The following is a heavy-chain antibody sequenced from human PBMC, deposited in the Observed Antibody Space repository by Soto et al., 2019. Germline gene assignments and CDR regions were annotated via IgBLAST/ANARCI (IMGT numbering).Heavy chain of an antibody. V-gene: IGHV2-5*02. Sequence: QITLKESGPTLVKPTQTLTLTCTFSGFSLSTSGVGVGWIRQPPGKALEWLAHTYWDDDKRYSPSLKTRLTITKDTCTNQVVLTMTNMEPVDTATYYCAHRLGYWSRTTCYASDNYFDSWGQGTLVTVSS. J-gene: IGHJ4*02. CDR3: AHRLGYWSRTTCYASDNYFDS. CDR2: TYWDDDK. CDR1: GFSLSTSGVG. D-gene: IGHD2-2*01.